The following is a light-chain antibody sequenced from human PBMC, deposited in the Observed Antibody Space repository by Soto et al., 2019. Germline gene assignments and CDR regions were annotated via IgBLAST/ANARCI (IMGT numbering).Light chain of an antibody. CDR2: EGH. V-gene: IGLV2-23*01. CDR3: CLYIGATTYV. Sequence: QSELAESGSVAGFPGHSIIISCTGTSGFVGSFSLVSWYQQHPGKAPKVMISEGHRRPSGVPDRFSGSTSVNSDSLTISGLQADDEADYYCCLYIGATTYVFGTGTKVTVL. CDR1: SGFVGSFSL. J-gene: IGLJ1*01.